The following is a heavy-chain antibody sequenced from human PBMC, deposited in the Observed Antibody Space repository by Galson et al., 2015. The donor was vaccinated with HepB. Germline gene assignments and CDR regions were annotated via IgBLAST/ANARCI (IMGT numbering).Heavy chain of an antibody. CDR2: TYYRSKWYN. CDR3: AREGVAVAGTWNWFDP. V-gene: IGHV6-1*01. Sequence: CAISGDSVSSNSAAGNWIRQSPSRGLEWLGRTYYRSKWYNDYAVSVKSRITINPDTSKNQFSLQLNSVTPEDTAVYYCAREGVAVAGTWNWFDPWGQGTLVTVSS. D-gene: IGHD6-19*01. CDR1: GDSVSSNSAA. J-gene: IGHJ5*02.